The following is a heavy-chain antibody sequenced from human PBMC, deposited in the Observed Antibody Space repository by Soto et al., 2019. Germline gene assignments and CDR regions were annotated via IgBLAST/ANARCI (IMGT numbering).Heavy chain of an antibody. CDR1: GFTFSSYG. CDR2: ISYDGSNN. V-gene: IGHV3-30*18. D-gene: IGHD2-21*02. J-gene: IGHJ6*02. Sequence: QVQLVESGGGVVQPGRSLRLSCAASGFTFSSYGMHWVRQAPGKGLEWVAGISYDGSNNYYADSVKGRFTISSDNFKNTLYLHMNSLRAEDTAVYYGAKDLEFGDSLTSNYYDYGMDVWGQGTTVTVSS. CDR3: AKDLEFGDSLTSNYYDYGMDV.